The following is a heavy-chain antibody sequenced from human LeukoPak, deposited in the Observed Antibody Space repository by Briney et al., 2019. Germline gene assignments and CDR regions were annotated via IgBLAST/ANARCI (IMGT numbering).Heavy chain of an antibody. D-gene: IGHD3-3*01. CDR2: IYTSGST. CDR1: GGSISSYY. J-gene: IGHJ4*02. CDR3: ARDTIFGVVAFFDY. Sequence: PSETLSLTCTVCGGSISSYYWSWIRQPAGKGLEWIGRIYTSGSTNYNPSLKSRVTMSVDTSKNQFSLKLSSVTAADTAVYYRARDTIFGVVAFFDYWGQGTLVTVSS. V-gene: IGHV4-4*07.